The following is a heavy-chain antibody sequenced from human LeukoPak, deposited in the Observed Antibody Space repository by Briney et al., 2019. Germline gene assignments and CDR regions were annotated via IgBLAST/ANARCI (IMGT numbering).Heavy chain of an antibody. Sequence: GSLRLSCAASGFTFSSYWMSWVRQAPGKGLEWVANIKQDGSEKYYVDSVKGRFTISRDNAKNSLYLQMNSLRAEDTAVYYCAREEGKKYQLLYIDDYWGQGTLVTVSS. D-gene: IGHD2-2*02. J-gene: IGHJ4*02. CDR2: IKQDGSEK. CDR1: GFTFSSYW. CDR3: AREEGKKYQLLYIDDY. V-gene: IGHV3-7*01.